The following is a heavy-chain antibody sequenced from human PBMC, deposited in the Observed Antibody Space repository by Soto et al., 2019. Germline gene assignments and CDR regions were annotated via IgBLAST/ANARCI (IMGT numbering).Heavy chain of an antibody. Sequence: PGGSLRLSCAASGFTFSSYGMHWVRQAPGKGLEWVAVIWYDGSNKYYADSVKGRFTISRDNSKNTLYLQMNSLRAEDTAVYYCARDPPGEGIGDSWAYYYYGMDVWGQGTTVTVSS. V-gene: IGHV3-33*01. D-gene: IGHD3-10*01. CDR1: GFTFSSYG. CDR2: IWYDGSNK. J-gene: IGHJ6*02. CDR3: ARDPPGEGIGDSWAYYYYGMDV.